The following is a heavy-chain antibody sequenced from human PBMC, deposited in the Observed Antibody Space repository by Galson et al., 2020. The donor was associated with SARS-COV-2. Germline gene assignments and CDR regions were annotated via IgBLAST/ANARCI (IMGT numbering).Heavy chain of an antibody. CDR2: IYISERT. J-gene: IGHJ4*02. V-gene: IGHV4-61*02. CDR1: GGSISSSSYY. D-gene: IGHD1-26*01. Sequence: SETLSLTCTVSGGSISSSSYYWSWIRQSAGKGLEWIWRIYISERTNYNPSLKSRVTISADTSKNQFSLRLASVTAADTAVFYCARESRWELYFDYWGQGSLVTVSS. CDR3: ARESRWELYFDY.